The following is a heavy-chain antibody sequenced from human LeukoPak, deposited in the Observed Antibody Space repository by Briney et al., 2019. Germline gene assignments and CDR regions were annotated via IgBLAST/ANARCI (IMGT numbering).Heavy chain of an antibody. V-gene: IGHV4-34*01. CDR3: ARGRSTGYSSSWCDFDY. CDR2: INHSGST. J-gene: IGHJ4*02. CDR1: GGSFSGYY. D-gene: IGHD6-13*01. Sequence: SETLSLTCAVYGGSFSGYYWSWIRQPPGKGLEWIGEINHSGSTNYNPSLKSRVTISVDTSKNQFSLKLSSVTAADTAVYYCARGRSTGYSSSWCDFDYWGQGTLVTVSS.